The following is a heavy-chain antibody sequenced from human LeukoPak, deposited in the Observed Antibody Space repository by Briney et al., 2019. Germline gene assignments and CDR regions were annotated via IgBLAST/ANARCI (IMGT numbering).Heavy chain of an antibody. D-gene: IGHD1-26*01. Sequence: ASVKVSCKASGYTFTGYYMHWVRQAPGQGLEWMGWINPNSGGTNYAQKFQGRVTMTRDTSISTAYMELSRLRSDDTAVYYCARARSGNGLFDYWGQGTLVTVSS. CDR1: GYTFTGYY. J-gene: IGHJ4*02. CDR2: INPNSGGT. V-gene: IGHV1-2*02. CDR3: ARARSGNGLFDY.